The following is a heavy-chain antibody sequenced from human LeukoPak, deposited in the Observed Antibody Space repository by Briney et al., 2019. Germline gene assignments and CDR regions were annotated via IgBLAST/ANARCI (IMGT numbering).Heavy chain of an antibody. CDR2: IRYDGSNK. J-gene: IGHJ5*02. D-gene: IGHD3-3*01. CDR3: ATLGKGTGRTGRFFDWFDP. CDR1: GFTFSSYG. Sequence: GGSLRLSCAAPGFTFSSYGMHWVRQAPGKGLEWVAFIRYDGSNKYYADSVKGRFTISRGNSKNTLYLQMNSLRAEDTAVYYCATLGKGTGRTGRFFDWFDPWGQGTLVTVSS. V-gene: IGHV3-30*02.